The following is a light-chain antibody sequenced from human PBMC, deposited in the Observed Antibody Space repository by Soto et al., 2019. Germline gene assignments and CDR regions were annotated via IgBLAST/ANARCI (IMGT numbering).Light chain of an antibody. CDR1: SSDVGGYVY. Sequence: QSVLTQPASVSGSPGQSITISCTGTSSDVGGYVYVSWYQHHPGKAPKLIIYEVSNRPSGVSNRFSGSKSGNTASLTISGLQAEDEADYYCSSYTSSSTLYVFGIGTKVTVL. V-gene: IGLV2-14*01. CDR2: EVS. J-gene: IGLJ1*01. CDR3: SSYTSSSTLYV.